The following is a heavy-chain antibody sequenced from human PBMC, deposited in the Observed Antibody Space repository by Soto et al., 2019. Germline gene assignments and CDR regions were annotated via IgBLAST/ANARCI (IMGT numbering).Heavy chain of an antibody. CDR3: ARNKLRGYSGYGTIGY. J-gene: IGHJ4*02. CDR1: GFTFSDYY. V-gene: IGHV3-11*01. D-gene: IGHD5-12*01. Sequence: GGSLRLSCAASGFTFSDYYMSWIRQAPGKGLEWVSYISSSGSTIYYADSVKGRFTISRDNAKNSLYLQMNSLRAEDTAVYYCARNKLRGYSGYGTIGYWGQGTLVTVSS. CDR2: ISSSGSTI.